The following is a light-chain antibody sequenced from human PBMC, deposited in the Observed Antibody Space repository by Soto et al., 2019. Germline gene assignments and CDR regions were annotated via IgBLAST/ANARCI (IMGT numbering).Light chain of an antibody. CDR2: DAS. Sequence: DIQMTQSPSTLSAFVGDRVTITCRASQSINKWLAWYQQKPGKAPKILIYDASSMESGVPSRFSGSGSGTEFTLTISRVQPEDFATYYCQQYETYLKTFGQGTKVEIK. J-gene: IGKJ1*01. CDR3: QQYETYLKT. CDR1: QSINKW. V-gene: IGKV1-5*01.